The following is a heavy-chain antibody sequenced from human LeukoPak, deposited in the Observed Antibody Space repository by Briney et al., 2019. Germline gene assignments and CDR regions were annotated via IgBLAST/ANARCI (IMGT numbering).Heavy chain of an antibody. CDR2: IIPILGIA. J-gene: IGHJ3*02. CDR3: ASPRGYCSGGSCYGDAFDI. CDR1: GGTFISYA. V-gene: IGHV1-69*04. Sequence: SVKVSCKASGGTFISYAISWVRQAPGQGLEWMGRIIPILGIANYAQKFQGRVTITADKSTSTAYMELSSLRSEDTAVYYCASPRGYCSGGSCYGDAFDIWGQGTMVTVSS. D-gene: IGHD2-15*01.